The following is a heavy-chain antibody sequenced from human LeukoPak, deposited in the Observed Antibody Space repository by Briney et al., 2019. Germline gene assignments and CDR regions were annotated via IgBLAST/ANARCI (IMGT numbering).Heavy chain of an antibody. Sequence: PSETLSLTCTVPGGSISSSSYSWGWIRQPPGKWLEWIGSIYYSGSTYYNPSLKSRVTISVDTSKILFSLKLSSVTAADTAVFYFQAEDGIRGFDWLRREYFQHWGQGTLVTVSS. CDR1: GGSISSSSYS. V-gene: IGHV4-39*01. D-gene: IGHD3-9*01. CDR3: QAEDGIRGFDWLRREYFQH. CDR2: IYYSGST. J-gene: IGHJ1*01.